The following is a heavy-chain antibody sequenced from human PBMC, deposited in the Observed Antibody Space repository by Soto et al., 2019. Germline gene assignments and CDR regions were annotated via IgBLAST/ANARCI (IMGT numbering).Heavy chain of an antibody. CDR3: ARNYDFWSGYPPHAFDI. D-gene: IGHD3-3*01. CDR1: GSPFTSYA. J-gene: IGHJ3*02. CDR2: IHAGNGNT. Sequence: ASVQVSCNASGSPFTSYAMHWVRQAPGQRLEWMGWIHAGNGNTKYSQKFQGRVTITRDTPASTAYMELSSLRSEDTAVYYCARNYDFWSGYPPHAFDIWGQGTMVTVSS. V-gene: IGHV1-3*01.